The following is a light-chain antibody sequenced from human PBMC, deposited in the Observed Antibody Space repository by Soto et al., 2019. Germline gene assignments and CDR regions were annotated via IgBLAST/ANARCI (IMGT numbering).Light chain of an antibody. CDR2: AAS. J-gene: IGKJ1*01. CDR3: QKYNSAPT. V-gene: IGKV1-27*01. CDR1: QGISNY. Sequence: EIQMTQSPSSLSASVGDRVTITCRASQGISNYLAWYQQKPGKVPKLLIYAASTLPSGLPSRFSGSGSGTDFTLTISSLQPEVVATYYCQKYNSAPTFGQGTKVEIK.